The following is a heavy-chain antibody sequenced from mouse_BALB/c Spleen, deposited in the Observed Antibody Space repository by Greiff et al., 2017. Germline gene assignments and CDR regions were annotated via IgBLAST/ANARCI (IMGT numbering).Heavy chain of an antibody. D-gene: IGHD2-3*01. CDR3: ARWRYDGYLYAMDY. V-gene: IGHV5-17*02. CDR2: ISSGSSTI. J-gene: IGHJ4*01. CDR1: GFTFSSFG. Sequence: EVKLMESGGGLVQPGGSRKLSCAASGFTFSSFGMHWVRQAPEKGLEWVAYISSGSSTIYYADTVKGRFTISRDNPKNTLFLQMTSLRSEDTAMYYCARWRYDGYLYAMDYWGQGTSVTVSS.